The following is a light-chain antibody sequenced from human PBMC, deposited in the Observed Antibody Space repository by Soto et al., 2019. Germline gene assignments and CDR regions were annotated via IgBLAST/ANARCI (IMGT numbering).Light chain of an antibody. CDR1: SSDVGGYNY. V-gene: IGLV2-14*01. CDR2: DVS. Sequence: QSALIQPASVSGSPGQSITISCTGTSSDVGGYNYVSWYQQHPGKVPKLMIYDVSNRPSGVSNRFSGSKSGNTASLTISGLQAEDEADYYCSSYTSSSTLYVFGTGTKLTVL. CDR3: SSYTSSSTLYV. J-gene: IGLJ1*01.